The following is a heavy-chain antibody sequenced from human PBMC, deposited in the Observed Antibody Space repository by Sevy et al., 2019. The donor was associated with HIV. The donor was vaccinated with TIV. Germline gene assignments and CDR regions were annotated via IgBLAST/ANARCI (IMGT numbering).Heavy chain of an antibody. CDR2: VYYSGNT. Sequence: SETLSLTCTVSGGSISSSSYYWGWIRQPPGKGLEWIGSVYYSGNTYYNPSLKSRVTISVDTSKNQFSLKLNSVTAADTAVYYCATNPPSEWLNSFEVWGQGTLVTVSS. V-gene: IGHV4-39*01. CDR3: ATNPPSEWLNSFEV. J-gene: IGHJ4*02. D-gene: IGHD6-19*01. CDR1: GGSISSSSYY.